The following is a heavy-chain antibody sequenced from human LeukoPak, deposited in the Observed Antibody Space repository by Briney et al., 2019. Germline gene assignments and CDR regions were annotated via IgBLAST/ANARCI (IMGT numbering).Heavy chain of an antibody. CDR2: IRPNSGVT. J-gene: IGHJ5*02. CDR3: ARAATFYYGSGSSHP. Sequence: ASVKVSCKASGYTFAAYYMYWVRQAPGQGLEWMGWIRPNSGVTNYTQKFQGRVTMTRDTSINTAYMELRSLRSDDTAVYYCARAATFYYGSGSSHPWGQGTLVTVSS. CDR1: GYTFAAYY. D-gene: IGHD3-10*01. V-gene: IGHV1-2*02.